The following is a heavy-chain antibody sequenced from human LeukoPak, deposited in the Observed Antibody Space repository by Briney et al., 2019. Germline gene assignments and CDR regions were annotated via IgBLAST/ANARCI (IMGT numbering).Heavy chain of an antibody. J-gene: IGHJ4*02. D-gene: IGHD3-22*01. V-gene: IGHV3-11*06. CDR3: ARRGSSGYYFLDY. CDR1: GFTFSDYY. Sequence: GGSLRLSCAASGFTFSDYYMSWIRQAPGKGLEWVSYISGTNSYTNYADSVKGRFTISRDNAKNSLYLQMNSLRAEDTAVYYCARRGSSGYYFLDYLGQGTLVTVSS. CDR2: ISGTNSYT.